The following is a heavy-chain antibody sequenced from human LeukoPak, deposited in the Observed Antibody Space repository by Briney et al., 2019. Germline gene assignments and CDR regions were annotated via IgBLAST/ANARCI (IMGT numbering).Heavy chain of an antibody. V-gene: IGHV1-69*05. CDR2: IIPIFGTA. J-gene: IGHJ4*02. CDR3: ARVSRIVGVPDY. Sequence: SVKVSCKASGGTFSSYAISWVRQAPGQGLESMGRIIPIFGTANYAQKFQGRVTITTDESTSTAYMELSSLRSEDTAVYYCARVSRIVGVPDYWGQGTLVTVSS. D-gene: IGHD1-26*01. CDR1: GGTFSSYA.